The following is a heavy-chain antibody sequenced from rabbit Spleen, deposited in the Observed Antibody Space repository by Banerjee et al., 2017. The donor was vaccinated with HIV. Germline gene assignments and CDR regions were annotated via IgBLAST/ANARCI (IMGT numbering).Heavy chain of an antibody. V-gene: IGHV1S45*01. CDR1: GFTLSTYYM. Sequence: QEQLKESGGGLVQPGGSLKLSCKASGFTLSTYYMNWVRQAPGKGLEWIACINTYTAKGVYATWAKGRFTMSRTSSTTVTLQMTSLTAADTATYFCARDLTSVIGWNFNLWGPGTLVTVS. J-gene: IGHJ4*01. CDR3: ARDLTSVIGWNFNL. D-gene: IGHD1-1*01. CDR2: INTYTAKG.